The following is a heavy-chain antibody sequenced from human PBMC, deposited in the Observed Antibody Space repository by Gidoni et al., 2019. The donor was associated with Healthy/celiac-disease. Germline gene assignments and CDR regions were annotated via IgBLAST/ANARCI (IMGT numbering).Heavy chain of an antibody. CDR1: GYTCTSYY. D-gene: IGHD5-18*01. Sequence: QVQLVQSGAEVTTPAASVQVSCKASGYTCTSYYMHWVRQARGQGLEWMGSINPSGGSTSYAQKLQGRVTMTRDTSPSTVYMELSNLRSENTAVESCARDPGGYSYAQRPFYDYYYGMDVWGQGTTVTVSS. J-gene: IGHJ6*02. CDR3: ARDPGGYSYAQRPFYDYYYGMDV. V-gene: IGHV1-46*01. CDR2: INPSGGST.